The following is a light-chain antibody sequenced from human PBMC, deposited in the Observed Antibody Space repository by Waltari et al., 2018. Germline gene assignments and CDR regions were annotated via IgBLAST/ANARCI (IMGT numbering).Light chain of an antibody. J-gene: IGKJ5*01. Sequence: DIQMTQSPSTLSASVVDRVTITCRASQSISSWLAWYQQKPGKAPKLLIYKASSLESGVPSRFSGGGSGTDFTLTISSLQPDDFATYYCQQYRSWPQTFGQGTRLEIK. CDR1: QSISSW. V-gene: IGKV1-5*03. CDR2: KAS. CDR3: QQYRSWPQT.